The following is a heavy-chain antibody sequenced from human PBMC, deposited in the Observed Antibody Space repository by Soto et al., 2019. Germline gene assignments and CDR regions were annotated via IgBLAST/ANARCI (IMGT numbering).Heavy chain of an antibody. J-gene: IGHJ3*02. CDR3: ARPEVGQQLGSWAFDI. D-gene: IGHD6-13*01. CDR2: IYAGDSDT. CDR1: GYSFTSYW. V-gene: IGHV5-51*01. Sequence: GESLKISCKGSGYSFTSYWIGWVRQMPWKGLEWMGIIYAGDSDTRYSPSFQGQVTISADKSISTAYLQWSSLKASDTAMYYCARPEVGQQLGSWAFDIWGQGTMVTVSS.